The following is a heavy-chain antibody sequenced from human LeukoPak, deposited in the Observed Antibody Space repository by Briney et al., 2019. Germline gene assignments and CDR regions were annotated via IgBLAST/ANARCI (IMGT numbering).Heavy chain of an antibody. J-gene: IGHJ4*02. CDR1: GGSISSYY. D-gene: IGHD5-24*01. CDR3: ARGEMATNPDLYYFDY. V-gene: IGHV4-59*01. Sequence: PSETLSLTCTVSGGSISSYYWSWIRQPPGKGLERIGYIYYSGSTNYNPSLKSRVTISVDTSKNQFSLKLSSVTAADTAVYYCARGEMATNPDLYYFDYWGQGTLVTVSS. CDR2: IYYSGST.